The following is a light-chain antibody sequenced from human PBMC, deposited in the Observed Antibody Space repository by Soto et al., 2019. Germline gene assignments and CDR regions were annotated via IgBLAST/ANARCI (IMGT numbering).Light chain of an antibody. CDR1: QTISTW. Sequence: DIQMTQSPSTLSASVGDRVIVTCRASQTISTWVAWYQHKTGKAPTLLIYDASSLESGVPSRFSGSGSGTDFTLTISSLQPEDFATYYCQQSYSTLWTFGQGTKVDIK. V-gene: IGKV1-5*01. J-gene: IGKJ1*01. CDR2: DAS. CDR3: QQSYSTLWT.